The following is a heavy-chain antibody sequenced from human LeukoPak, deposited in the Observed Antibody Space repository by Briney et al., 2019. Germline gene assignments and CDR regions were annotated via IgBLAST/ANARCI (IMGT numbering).Heavy chain of an antibody. CDR2: IYSGGST. J-gene: IGHJ4*02. V-gene: IGHV3-53*01. CDR1: GFTVSSNY. CDR3: ARETAPLGY. D-gene: IGHD2-21*02. Sequence: PGGSLRPSCAASGFTVSSNYMSWVRQAPGKGLEWVSVIYSGGSTYYADSVKGRFTISRDNSKNTLYLQMNSLRAEDTAVYYCARETAPLGYWGQGTLVTVSS.